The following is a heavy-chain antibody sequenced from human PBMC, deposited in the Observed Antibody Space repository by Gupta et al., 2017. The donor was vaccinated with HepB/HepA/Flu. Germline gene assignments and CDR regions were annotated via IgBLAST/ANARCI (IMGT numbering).Heavy chain of an antibody. V-gene: IGHV3-7*01. CDR1: GFTFSSYW. CDR3: ARDVLRYFDWSPGLFDY. J-gene: IGHJ4*02. D-gene: IGHD3-9*01. CDR2: IKQDGSEK. Sequence: EVQLVESGGGLVQPGGSLRLSCAASGFTFSSYWMSWVRQAPGKGLEWVANIKQDGSEKYYVDSVKGRFTISRDNAKNSLYLQMNSLRAEDTAVYYCARDVLRYFDWSPGLFDYWGQGTLVTVSS.